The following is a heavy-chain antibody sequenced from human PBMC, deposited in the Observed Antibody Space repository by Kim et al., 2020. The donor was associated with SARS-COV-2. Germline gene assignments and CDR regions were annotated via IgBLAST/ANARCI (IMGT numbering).Heavy chain of an antibody. CDR3: VRGYAGGPFDL. Sequence: GGSLRLSCAASGFTFDDYGMSWVRQAPGKGLEWVSGINRNSDRTGYADSVKGRFTISRDNAKNSLFLQMNSPRAEDTALYHCVRGYAGGPFDLWGQGTLVTLSS. CDR2: INRNSDRT. V-gene: IGHV3-20*01. D-gene: IGHD3-16*01. J-gene: IGHJ5*02. CDR1: GFTFDDYG.